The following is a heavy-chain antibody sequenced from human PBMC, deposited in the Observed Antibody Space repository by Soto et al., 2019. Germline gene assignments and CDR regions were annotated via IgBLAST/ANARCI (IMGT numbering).Heavy chain of an antibody. V-gene: IGHV3-30*18. D-gene: IGHD1-1*01. CDR3: AKDRTGTYY. J-gene: IGHJ4*02. CDR2: ISYDGSNK. CDR1: GFTFSSYG. Sequence: QVQLVESGGGVVQPGRSLRLSCAASGFTFSSYGMHWVRQAPGKGLEWVAVISYDGSNKYYADSVKGRFTISRDNSKNTLYLQMNCLRAEDTAVYYCAKDRTGTYYWGQGTLVTVSS.